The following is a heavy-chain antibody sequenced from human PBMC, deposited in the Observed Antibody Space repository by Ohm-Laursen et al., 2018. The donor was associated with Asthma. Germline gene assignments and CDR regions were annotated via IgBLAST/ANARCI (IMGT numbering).Heavy chain of an antibody. CDR2: ITGSSGKT. D-gene: IGHD6-13*01. CDR3: ARDWYSSSWHRPTPGY. Sequence: SLRLSCTASGFTFSSFAMSWVRQAPGKGLEWVSAITGSSGKTYYADSVKGRFTISRDNSKNTLYLQMNSLRAEDTAVYYCARDWYSSSWHRPTPGYWGQGTLVTVSS. J-gene: IGHJ4*02. V-gene: IGHV3-23*01. CDR1: GFTFSSFA.